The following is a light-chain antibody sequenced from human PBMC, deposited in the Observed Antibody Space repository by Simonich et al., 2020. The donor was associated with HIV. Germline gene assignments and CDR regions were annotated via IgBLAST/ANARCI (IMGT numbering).Light chain of an antibody. CDR3: AAWDDSLNGPGV. CDR1: SSNIGSNT. J-gene: IGLJ3*02. Sequence: QSVLTQPPSASGTPGQRVTISCSGSSSNIGSNTVNWYQQLPGTAPKLLIYNNYQRPPGVPDRFSGSKSGPSASLAISGLQSEDEADYYCAAWDDSLNGPGVFGGGTKLTVL. V-gene: IGLV1-44*01. CDR2: NNY.